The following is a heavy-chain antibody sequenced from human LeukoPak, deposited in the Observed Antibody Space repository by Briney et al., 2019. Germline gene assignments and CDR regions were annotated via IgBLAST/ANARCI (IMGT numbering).Heavy chain of an antibody. Sequence: ASVKVSCKASGYTFTGYYMHWVRQAPGQGLEWMGWINPNSGGTNYAQKFQGRVTMTRDTSISTAYVELSRLRSDDTAVYYCARVPAANPYYYYMDVWGKGTTVTVSS. J-gene: IGHJ6*03. V-gene: IGHV1-2*02. CDR3: ARVPAANPYYYYMDV. D-gene: IGHD2-2*01. CDR2: INPNSGGT. CDR1: GYTFTGYY.